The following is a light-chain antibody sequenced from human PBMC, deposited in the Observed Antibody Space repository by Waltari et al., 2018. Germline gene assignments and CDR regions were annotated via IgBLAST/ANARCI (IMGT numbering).Light chain of an antibody. CDR2: GNN. CDR3: QSYDNSLSGAWV. V-gene: IGLV1-40*01. CDR1: STNLGSGYD. J-gene: IGLJ3*02. Sequence: QSVLTQPPPLSGAPGQRVTIPCTGRSTNLGSGYDVPLYQQLPGTAPKLLIYGNNNRPSGVPDRFSGSRSGTSASLAITGLQAEDEADYYCQSYDNSLSGAWVFGGGTKLTVL.